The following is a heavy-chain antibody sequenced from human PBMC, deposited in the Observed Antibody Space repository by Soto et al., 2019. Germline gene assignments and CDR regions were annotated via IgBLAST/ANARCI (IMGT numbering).Heavy chain of an antibody. V-gene: IGHV4-34*01. CDR2: INHSGST. CDR1: GGSFSGYY. D-gene: IGHD3-3*01. J-gene: IGHJ6*03. Sequence: SETLSLTCAVYGGSFSGYYWSWIRQPPGKGLEWIGEINHSGSTNYNPSLKSRVTISVDTSKNQFSLKLSSVTAADTAVYYCARAPPISDFGGGFYTTYTNRAVGGKGPTVPVSS. CDR3: ARAPPISDFGGGFYTTYTNRAV.